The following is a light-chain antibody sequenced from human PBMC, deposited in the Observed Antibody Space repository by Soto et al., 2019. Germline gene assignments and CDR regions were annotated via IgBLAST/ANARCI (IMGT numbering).Light chain of an antibody. J-gene: IGKJ4*01. Sequence: EIVLTQSPGTLSLSPGERATLSCRASQYVSTTFFAWYQQKPGQAPRLLIYGTSNRATGIPDRFSGGGFGTDFTLTISRPEPEDFAVYYCQQYCSSPLTFGGGTRMEIK. CDR2: GTS. V-gene: IGKV3-20*01. CDR3: QQYCSSPLT. CDR1: QYVSTTF.